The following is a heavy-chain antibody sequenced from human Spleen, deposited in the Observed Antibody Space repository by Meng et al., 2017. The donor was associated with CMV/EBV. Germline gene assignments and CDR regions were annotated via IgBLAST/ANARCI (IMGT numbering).Heavy chain of an antibody. V-gene: IGHV1-2*02. CDR2: INPNSGGT. CDR3: ARGRGSTSSRHDY. Sequence: KASGYTFTSNYMHWVRQAPGQGLEWMGWINPNSGGTNYAQKFQGRVTMTRDTSISTAYMELSRLRSDDTAVYYCARGRGSTSSRHDYWGQGTLVTVSS. CDR1: GYTFTSNY. J-gene: IGHJ4*02. D-gene: IGHD2-2*01.